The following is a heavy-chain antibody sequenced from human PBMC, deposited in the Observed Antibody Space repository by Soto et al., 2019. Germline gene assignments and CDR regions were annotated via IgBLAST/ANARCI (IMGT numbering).Heavy chain of an antibody. CDR3: AIYYYDSSGYYYGAFDI. CDR1: GYTFTSYG. Sequence: ASVKVSCKVSGYTFTSYGISWVRQAPGQGLEWMGWISAYNGNTNYAQKLQGRVTMTTDTSTSTAYMELRSLRSDDTAVYYCAIYYYDSSGYYYGAFDIWGQGTMV. V-gene: IGHV1-18*01. CDR2: ISAYNGNT. J-gene: IGHJ3*02. D-gene: IGHD3-22*01.